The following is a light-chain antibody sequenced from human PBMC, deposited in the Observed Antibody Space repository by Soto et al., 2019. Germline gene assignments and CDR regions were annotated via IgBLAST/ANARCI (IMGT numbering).Light chain of an antibody. Sequence: EIVMTESTATLSVSPGERATLSCRASQSVSSNLAWYQQKPGQAPRLLIYGASTRATGIPARFSGSGSGTEFTLTISSLQSEDFAVYYCQQYNNWPPFTWTFGQGTKVDIK. V-gene: IGKV3-15*01. CDR3: QQYNNWPPFTWT. CDR1: QSVSSN. J-gene: IGKJ1*01. CDR2: GAS.